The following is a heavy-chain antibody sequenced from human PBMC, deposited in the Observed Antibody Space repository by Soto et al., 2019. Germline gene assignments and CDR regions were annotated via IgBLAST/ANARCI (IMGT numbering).Heavy chain of an antibody. CDR1: GFSLSTTGVS. V-gene: IGHV2-5*02. J-gene: IGHJ4*01. CDR3: TRLPDSDSFDY. Sequence: SGPTLVNPTQTVTLTCTFSGFSLSTTGVSVAWLRQPPGKALEWLALMFWDDDKVYSPSLRHRLTVTKDTSKNQVVLTLTNMDPVDTAAYYCTRLPDSDSFDYWGHRTLVPVSS. D-gene: IGHD2-21*01. CDR2: MFWDDDK.